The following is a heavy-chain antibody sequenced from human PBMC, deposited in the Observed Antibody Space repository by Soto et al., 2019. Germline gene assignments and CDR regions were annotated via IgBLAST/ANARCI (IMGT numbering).Heavy chain of an antibody. CDR3: ETSKGGVSNGPTTY. J-gene: IGHJ4*02. D-gene: IGHD1-26*01. CDR2: INAGNGNT. CDR1: GYTFTSYA. Sequence: ASVKVSCKASGYTFTSYAMHWVRQAPGQRLEWMGWINAGNGNTKYSQKFQGRFTISRDNAKNTLYLQMNSLRVEDTAVYYCETSKGGVSNGPTTYWGQGTLVTVSS. V-gene: IGHV1-3*01.